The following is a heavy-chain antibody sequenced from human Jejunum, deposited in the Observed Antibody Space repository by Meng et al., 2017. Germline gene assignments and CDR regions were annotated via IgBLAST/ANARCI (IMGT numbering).Heavy chain of an antibody. Sequence: VQPPHRGAGLAKPSGTPSLTCASLVGSIISNNWRNWVRQPPGKGLEWIGEIYHSGITNYNPSLKSRVTISVDKSKNQFSLNLSSLTAADTAVYYCATAYESSGYYYLYYFQYWGQGTLVTVSS. V-gene: IGHV4-4*02. CDR3: ATAYESSGYYYLYYFQY. CDR1: VGSIISNNW. D-gene: IGHD3-22*01. CDR2: IYHSGIT. J-gene: IGHJ4*02.